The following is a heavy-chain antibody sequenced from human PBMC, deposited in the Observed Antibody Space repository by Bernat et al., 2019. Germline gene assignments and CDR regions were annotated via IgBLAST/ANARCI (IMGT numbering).Heavy chain of an antibody. V-gene: IGHV3-66*04. Sequence: EVQLVESGGSLVQPGGSLRLSCAASGFTVSSNYMSWVRQAPGKGLEWVSIVYSDGSTYYADSVKGRFTSSRDNSKNTVFLQMSSLRVDDMAVYYCARQDDFWSGFVVWGQGTLVTVSS. CDR1: GFTVSSNY. CDR2: VYSDGST. CDR3: ARQDDFWSGFVV. J-gene: IGHJ5*02. D-gene: IGHD3-3*01.